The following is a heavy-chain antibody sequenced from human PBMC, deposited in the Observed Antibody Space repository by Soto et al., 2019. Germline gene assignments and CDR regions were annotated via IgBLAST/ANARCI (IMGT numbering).Heavy chain of an antibody. CDR3: ARVPTSLEWLLYINYFDY. CDR1: GFTFSSYG. CDR2: IWYDGSNK. V-gene: IGHV3-33*01. J-gene: IGHJ4*02. D-gene: IGHD3-3*01. Sequence: QVQLVESGGVVVQPGRSLRLSCAASGFTFSSYGMHWVRQAPGKGLEWVAVIWYDGSNKYYADSVKGRLTISRDNSKNTLYLQMNSLRAEDTAVYYCARVPTSLEWLLYINYFDYWGQGTLVTVSS.